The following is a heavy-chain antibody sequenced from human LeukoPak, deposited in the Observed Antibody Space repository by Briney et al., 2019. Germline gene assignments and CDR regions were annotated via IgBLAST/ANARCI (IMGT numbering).Heavy chain of an antibody. CDR3: ASREMATIDI. CDR2: INHSGST. J-gene: IGHJ4*02. D-gene: IGHD5-24*01. Sequence: PSETLSLTCAVYGGSFSGYYWSWIRQPPGKGLEWIGEINHSGSTNYNPSLKSRVTISVDTSKNQFSLKLSSVTAADTAVYYCASREMATIDIGGQGTLVTVSS. CDR1: GGSFSGYY. V-gene: IGHV4-34*01.